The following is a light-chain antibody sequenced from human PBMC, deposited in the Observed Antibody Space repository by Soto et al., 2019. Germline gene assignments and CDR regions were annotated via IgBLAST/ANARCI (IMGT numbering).Light chain of an antibody. CDR3: AAWDDSLSGYV. V-gene: IGLV1-44*01. CDR1: TSNIGSNT. Sequence: QSVLAQPPSASGTPGQRVTISCSGSTSNIGSNTVNWYQQLPGTAPKLLIYSNNQRPSAVPDRFSASKSGTSASLAISGLQSEDEADYYCAAWDDSLSGYVFGTGTKVTVL. J-gene: IGLJ1*01. CDR2: SNN.